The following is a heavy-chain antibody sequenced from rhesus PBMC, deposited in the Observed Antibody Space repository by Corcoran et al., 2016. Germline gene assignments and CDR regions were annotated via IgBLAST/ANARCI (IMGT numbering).Heavy chain of an antibody. J-gene: IGHJ4*01. Sequence: EVQLVESGGGLVQPGGSLRLSCAASGFTFSSYGMSWVRQAPGKGMEWVSYISNVDGITYYADSVKGRFTISRDNSKNTLSLQMNRLRAEDTAVYYCAKDAREYCSSTYCSSGVDYWGQGVLVTVSS. V-gene: IGHV3S5*01. CDR2: ISNVDGIT. CDR1: GFTFSSYG. CDR3: AKDAREYCSSTYCSSGVDY. D-gene: IGHD2-15*01.